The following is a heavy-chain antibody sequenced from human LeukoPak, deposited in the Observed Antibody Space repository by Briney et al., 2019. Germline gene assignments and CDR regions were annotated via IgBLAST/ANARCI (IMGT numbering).Heavy chain of an antibody. CDR3: AREAMITFGGVIVRSRPWFDY. J-gene: IGHJ4*02. D-gene: IGHD3-16*02. V-gene: IGHV3-7*01. CDR2: IKQDGSEK. Sequence: PGGSLRLSCAASGFTFSSYWMSWVRQAPGKGLEWVANIKQDGSEKYYVDSVKGRFTISRDNAKNSLYLQMNSLRAEDTAVYYCAREAMITFGGVIVRSRPWFDYWGQGTLVTVSS. CDR1: GFTFSSYW.